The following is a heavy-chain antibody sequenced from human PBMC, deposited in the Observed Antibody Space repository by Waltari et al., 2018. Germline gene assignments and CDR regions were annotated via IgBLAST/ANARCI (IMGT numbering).Heavy chain of an antibody. V-gene: IGHV3-30-3*01. J-gene: IGHJ4*02. CDR1: GFTFSSYA. CDR3: ARDGGAVDY. Sequence: QVQLVESGGGVVQPGRSLRLSCAASGFTFSSYAMHWVRQAPGKGLEWLAVISYDGSNKYYADSVKGRFTISRDNSKNTLYLQMNSLRAEDTAVYYCARDGGAVDYWGQGTLVTVSS. D-gene: IGHD3-16*01. CDR2: ISYDGSNK.